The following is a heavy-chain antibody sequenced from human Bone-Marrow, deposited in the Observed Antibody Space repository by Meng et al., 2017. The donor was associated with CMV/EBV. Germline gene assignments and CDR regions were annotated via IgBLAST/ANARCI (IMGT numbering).Heavy chain of an antibody. CDR2: ISSSSSYI. Sequence: ESLKISCAASGFTFSSYSMNWVRQAPGKGLEWVSSISSSSSYIYYADSVKGRFTIPRDNAKNSLYLQMNSLRAEDTAVYYCARRGLGVDWGQGTRVTVSS. CDR1: GFTFSSYS. CDR3: ARRGLGVD. V-gene: IGHV3-21*01. D-gene: IGHD2-15*01. J-gene: IGHJ4*02.